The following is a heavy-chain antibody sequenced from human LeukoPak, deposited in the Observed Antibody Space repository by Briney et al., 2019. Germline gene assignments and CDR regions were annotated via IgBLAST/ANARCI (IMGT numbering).Heavy chain of an antibody. CDR2: ISGSGGST. J-gene: IGHJ4*02. CDR1: GFTFSSYA. D-gene: IGHD3-16*01. V-gene: IGHV3-23*01. CDR3: AKDKGGYFDY. Sequence: GGSLRLSCAASGFTFSSYAMSWVRQPPGKGLEWVSAISGSGGSTYYAGSVKGRFTISRENSKNTLYLQMNSPKAEDTAVYYCAKDKGGYFDYWGQGTLVTVSS.